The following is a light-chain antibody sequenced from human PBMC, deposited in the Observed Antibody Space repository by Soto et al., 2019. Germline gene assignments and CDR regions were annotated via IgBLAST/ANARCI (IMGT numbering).Light chain of an antibody. J-gene: IGKJ4*01. V-gene: IGKV3-15*01. CDR1: QGVGSN. CDR2: GAS. CDR3: QQYKIWPEG. Sequence: EIVMTQSPATLSASPGERAALSCRASQGVGSNLAWYQQKPGQAPRLLIYGASTRATAIPARFSGSGSGTEFTLTISSLQSEDFAVYYCQQYKIWPEGFGGGTKVEIK.